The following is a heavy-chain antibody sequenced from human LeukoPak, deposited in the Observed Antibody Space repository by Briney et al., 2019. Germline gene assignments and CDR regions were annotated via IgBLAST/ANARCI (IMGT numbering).Heavy chain of an antibody. CDR1: GYTFTSYY. D-gene: IGHD3-10*01. J-gene: IGHJ5*02. V-gene: IGHV1-46*01. CDR2: INPSGGST. Sequence: ASVKVSCKASGYTFTSYYMHWVRQAPGQGLEWMGIINPSGGSTGYAQKFQGRVTMTRDTSTSTVYMELSSLRSEDTAVYYCAREHRKQNYYGSGSYSPNWFDPWGQGTLVTVSS. CDR3: AREHRKQNYYGSGSYSPNWFDP.